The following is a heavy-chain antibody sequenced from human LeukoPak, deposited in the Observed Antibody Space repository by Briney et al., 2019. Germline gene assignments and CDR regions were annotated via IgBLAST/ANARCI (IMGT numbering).Heavy chain of an antibody. J-gene: IGHJ4*02. CDR2: IYYSGST. CDR3: ARDPSFDY. V-gene: IGHV4-61*01. Sequence: SETLSLTCTVSGDSISSGSYYWSWIRQPPGTGLEWIGYIYYSGSTNYNPSLKSRVTISVDTPKNQFSLKLSSVTAADTAVYYCARDPSFDYWGQGTLVTVSS. CDR1: GDSISSGSYY.